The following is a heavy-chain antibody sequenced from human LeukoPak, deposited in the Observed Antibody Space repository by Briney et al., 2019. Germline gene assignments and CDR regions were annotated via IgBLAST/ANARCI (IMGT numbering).Heavy chain of an antibody. J-gene: IGHJ4*02. CDR2: ISGSGGST. CDR1: GFAFSSYA. D-gene: IGHD3-9*01. V-gene: IGHV3-23*01. CDR3: AQGRYFDWLSKDYFDY. Sequence: GGSLRLSCAASGFAFSSYAMSWVRQAPGKGLEWVSAISGSGGSTYYADSVKGRFTISRDNSKNTLYLQMNSLRAEDTAVYYCAQGRYFDWLSKDYFDYWGQGTLVTVSS.